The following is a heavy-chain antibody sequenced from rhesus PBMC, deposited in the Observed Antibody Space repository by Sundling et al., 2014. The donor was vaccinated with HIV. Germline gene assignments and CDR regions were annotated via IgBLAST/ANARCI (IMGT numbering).Heavy chain of an antibody. CDR3: ARLYLDWLLYKKLGSYV. V-gene: IGHV4-165*01. CDR2: ISGGSENT. Sequence: QVQLQESGPGLVKPSETLSLTCAVSGGSFRGYYWGWIRQPPGKGLEWIGYISGGSENTDYNPSLKSRVTISPDTSKNLFSLRMISLTAADTAVYYCARLYLDWLLYKKLGSYVWVPG. D-gene: IGHD3-3*01. CDR1: GGSFRGYY. J-gene: IGHJ5-1*01.